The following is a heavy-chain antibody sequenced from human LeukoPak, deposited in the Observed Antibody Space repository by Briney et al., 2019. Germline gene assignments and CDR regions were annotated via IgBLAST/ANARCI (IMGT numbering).Heavy chain of an antibody. CDR3: ARNVLPGYFDY. D-gene: IGHD2-15*01. CDR2: INSDGSST. J-gene: IGHJ4*02. Sequence: GGSLRLSCAASGFTFSSYWMHWVRQAPGKGLVWVSRINSDGSSTNYADSVKGRFTISRDNAKNTLYLQMISLRAEDTAGYYCARNVLPGYFDYWGQGTLVTVSS. CDR1: GFTFSSYW. V-gene: IGHV3-74*01.